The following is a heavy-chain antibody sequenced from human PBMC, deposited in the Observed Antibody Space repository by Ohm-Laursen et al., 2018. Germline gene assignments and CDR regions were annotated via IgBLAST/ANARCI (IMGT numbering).Heavy chain of an antibody. V-gene: IGHV1-18*01. J-gene: IGHJ5*01. D-gene: IGHD1-26*01. CDR3: ARDPSKYSGTSLDS. CDR2: ISPHNGKT. CDR1: GYTFTNYG. Sequence: ASVKVSCKASGYTFTNYGVNWVRQAPGQGLEWMGWISPHNGKTDYAQNLQGRVTMTTDTSTSTAYMELRSLKSDDTAVYYCARDPSKYSGTSLDSWGQGTLVTVSS.